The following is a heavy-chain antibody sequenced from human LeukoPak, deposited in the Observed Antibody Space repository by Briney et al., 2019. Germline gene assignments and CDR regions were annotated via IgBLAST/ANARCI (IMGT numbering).Heavy chain of an antibody. D-gene: IGHD3-22*01. CDR1: GFTFNKYA. CDR2: ISSSSSYT. J-gene: IGHJ4*02. Sequence: GGSLRLSCAASGFTFNKYAMNWVRQAPGKGLEWVSYISSSSSYTNYADSVKGRFTISRDNAKNSLYLQMNSLRAEDTAVYYCAREYYDSSGYYIDYWGQGTLVTVSS. CDR3: AREYYDSSGYYIDY. V-gene: IGHV3-21*05.